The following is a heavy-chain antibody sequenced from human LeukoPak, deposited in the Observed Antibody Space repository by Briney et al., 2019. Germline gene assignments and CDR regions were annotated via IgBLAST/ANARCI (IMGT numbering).Heavy chain of an antibody. Sequence: GRSLRLSCAASGFTFSSYWMHWVRQVPGKGLVWVARINPGGSSITYADSVKGRFTISRDNAKNTLYLQMNSLRAEDTAVYYCAKEDSSSPAIDYWGQGTLVTVSS. CDR2: INPGGSSI. CDR3: AKEDSSSPAIDY. V-gene: IGHV3-74*01. J-gene: IGHJ4*02. D-gene: IGHD6-6*01. CDR1: GFTFSSYW.